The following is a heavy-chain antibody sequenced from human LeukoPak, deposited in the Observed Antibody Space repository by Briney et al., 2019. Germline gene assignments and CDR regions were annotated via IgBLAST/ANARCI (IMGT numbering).Heavy chain of an antibody. V-gene: IGHV1-69*04. J-gene: IGHJ4*02. CDR1: GGTFSSYA. Sequence: SVKVSCKASGGTFSSYAISWVRQAPGQGLEWMGRIIPILGIANYAQKFQGRVTITADKSTSTAYMELGSLRSEDTAVYYCARDRFVVVPAAITRQPEFDYWGQGTLVTVSS. CDR3: ARDRFVVVPAAITRQPEFDY. D-gene: IGHD2-2*02. CDR2: IIPILGIA.